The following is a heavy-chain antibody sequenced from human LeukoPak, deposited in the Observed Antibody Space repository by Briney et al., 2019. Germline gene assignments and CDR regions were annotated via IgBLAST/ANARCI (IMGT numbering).Heavy chain of an antibody. D-gene: IGHD5-12*01. CDR3: ARGYSGYDLIYWFDP. J-gene: IGHJ5*02. V-gene: IGHV4-30-2*01. CDR1: GGSISSGGYS. CDR2: IYDSGST. Sequence: SETLSLTCAVSGGSISSGGYSWSWIRQPPGKGLEGIGYIYDSGSTYYSPSLKSRVTISVDRSKNQFSLKLSSVTAADTAVYYCARGYSGYDLIYWFDPWGQGTLVTVSS.